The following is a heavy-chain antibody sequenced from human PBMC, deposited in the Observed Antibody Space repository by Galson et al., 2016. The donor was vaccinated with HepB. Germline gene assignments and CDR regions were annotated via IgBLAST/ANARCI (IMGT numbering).Heavy chain of an antibody. V-gene: IGHV5-51*01. CDR1: GYSFASYW. Sequence: QSGAEVKKPGESLKISCKASGYSFASYWIAWVRQMPGKGLEWMGIIYPDDSDIRYSPSFQGQVTISADKSISTAYLQWSSLEASDSAMYYCARRDRYSSSGFYYSAMDVWGQGTTVTVSS. CDR3: ARRDRYSSSGFYYSAMDV. CDR2: IYPDDSDI. J-gene: IGHJ6*02. D-gene: IGHD6-6*01.